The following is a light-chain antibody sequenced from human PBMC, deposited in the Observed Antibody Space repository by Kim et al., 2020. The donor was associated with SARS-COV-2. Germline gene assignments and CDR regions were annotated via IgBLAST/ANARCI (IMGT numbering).Light chain of an antibody. Sequence: PGQSIPLSSPASSNAVGAFHFVSWYQQHPGKVPKLMIYDVNERPSGVSNRFSGSKSGNAASLPISGLQAEDEADYYCSSYTSSSTRFGGGTKVTVL. CDR3: SSYTSSSTR. CDR1: SNAVGAFHF. J-gene: IGLJ2*01. CDR2: DVN. V-gene: IGLV2-14*03.